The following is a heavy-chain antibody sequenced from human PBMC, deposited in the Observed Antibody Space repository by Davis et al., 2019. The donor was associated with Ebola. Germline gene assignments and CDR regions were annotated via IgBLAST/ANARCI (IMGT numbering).Heavy chain of an antibody. CDR2: IYYSGST. D-gene: IGHD6-19*01. Sequence: PSETLSLTCTVSGGSISSGGYYWSWIRQHPGKGLEWIGYIYYSGSTNYNPSLKSRVTISVDTSKNQFSLKLSSVTAADTAVYYCARISSGGGNWFDPWGQGTLVTVSS. J-gene: IGHJ5*02. CDR3: ARISSGGGNWFDP. CDR1: GGSISSGGYY. V-gene: IGHV4-61*08.